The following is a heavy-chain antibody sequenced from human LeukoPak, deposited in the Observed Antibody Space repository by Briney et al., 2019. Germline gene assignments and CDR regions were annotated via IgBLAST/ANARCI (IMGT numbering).Heavy chain of an antibody. J-gene: IGHJ4*02. D-gene: IGHD2-15*01. Sequence: PGGSLRLSCAASGPTFSGSAMSWVRQAPGKGLDWVSLISGSGNSTYYADSVKGRFTISRDNSKNTLYLQMNSLRAEDTAVYYCAKVLALVSANRYYFDYWGQGTLVTVSS. V-gene: IGHV3-23*01. CDR2: ISGSGNST. CDR3: AKVLALVSANRYYFDY. CDR1: GPTFSGSA.